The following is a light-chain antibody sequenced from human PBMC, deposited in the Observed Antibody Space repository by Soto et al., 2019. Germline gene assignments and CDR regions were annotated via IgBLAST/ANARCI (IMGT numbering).Light chain of an antibody. Sequence: LTQSPDSLAVSLGARATISCKGSQTLLCPSSNKNYLAWYQQKPGQAPRLLIYDASNRATGIPARFSGSGSGTDFTLTISSLEPEDFAVYYCQQRSNWLTFGGGTKVDIK. J-gene: IGKJ4*01. CDR1: QTLLCPSSNKNY. CDR3: QQRSNWLT. CDR2: DAS. V-gene: IGKV3-11*01.